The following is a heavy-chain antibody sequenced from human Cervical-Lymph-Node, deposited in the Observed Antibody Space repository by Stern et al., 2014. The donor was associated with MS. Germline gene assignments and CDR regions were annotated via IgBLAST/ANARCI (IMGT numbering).Heavy chain of an antibody. Sequence: VHLVESGAEVKKPGSSVKVACKASGDSFSNFDISWVRQAPGQGLEWMGGITPLFGTANYAQRFQGRVTFNADVSTDTVYMQLSSLRSDDTAVYYCTRHQEGIAAFWGQGTLVTVSS. CDR3: TRHQEGIAAF. J-gene: IGHJ4*02. D-gene: IGHD2-21*01. CDR2: ITPLFGTA. V-gene: IGHV1-69*01. CDR1: GDSFSNFD.